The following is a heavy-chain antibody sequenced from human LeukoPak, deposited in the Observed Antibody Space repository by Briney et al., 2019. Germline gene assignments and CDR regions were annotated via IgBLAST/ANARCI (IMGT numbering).Heavy chain of an antibody. CDR3: ARGDAFSGDH. CDR2: IHPEGNEK. Sequence: TGGSLRLSCAVSGFSFTNFWMSWVRQAPGRGLEWVANIHPEGNEKYHVESVKGRFTISRDNTKNLLFLQTNGLRVEDTAVYYFARGDAFSGDHWGQGTLVTVSS. V-gene: IGHV3-7*04. J-gene: IGHJ4*02. CDR1: GFSFTNFW.